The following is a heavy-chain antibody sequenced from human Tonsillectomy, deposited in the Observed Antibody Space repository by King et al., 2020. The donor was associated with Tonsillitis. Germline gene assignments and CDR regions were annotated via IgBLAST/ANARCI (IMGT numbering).Heavy chain of an antibody. V-gene: IGHV3-30-3*01. D-gene: IGHD1-26*01. CDR3: ARDHVGVEAWPLDFDY. J-gene: IGHJ4*02. Sequence: QLVQSGGGVVQPGRSLRLSCAASGFTFSSYAMHWVRQAPGKGLEWVAVISYDGSNKYYADSVKGRFTISRDNSKNTLYLQMNSLRAEDTAVYYCARDHVGVEAWPLDFDYWGQGTLVTVSS. CDR1: GFTFSSYA. CDR2: ISYDGSNK.